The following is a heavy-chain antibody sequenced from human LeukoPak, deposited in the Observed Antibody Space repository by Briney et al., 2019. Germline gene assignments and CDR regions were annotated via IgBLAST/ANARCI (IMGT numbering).Heavy chain of an antibody. Sequence: GGSLRLSCAASGFTFSSYGMHWVRQAPGKGLEWVAFIRYDVSNKYYADSVKGRFTISRDNSKNTLYLQMNSLRAEDTAVYYCAKVTAISSLDYFDYWGQGTLVTVSS. J-gene: IGHJ4*02. CDR2: IRYDVSNK. V-gene: IGHV3-30*02. CDR1: GFTFSSYG. CDR3: AKVTAISSLDYFDY. D-gene: IGHD6-6*01.